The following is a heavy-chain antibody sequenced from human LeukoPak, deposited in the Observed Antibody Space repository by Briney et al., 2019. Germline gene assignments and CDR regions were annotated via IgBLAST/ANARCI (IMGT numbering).Heavy chain of an antibody. V-gene: IGHV3-23*01. J-gene: IGHJ6*02. Sequence: PGGSLRLSCAASGFTFSSYAMSWVRQAPGKGLEWVSAISGSGGSTYYADSVKGRFTISRDNSKNTLYLQMNSLRAEDTAVYYCAKYITMVRGFTLAYYYYGMDVWGQGTTVTVSS. D-gene: IGHD3-10*01. CDR1: GFTFSSYA. CDR3: AKYITMVRGFTLAYYYYGMDV. CDR2: ISGSGGST.